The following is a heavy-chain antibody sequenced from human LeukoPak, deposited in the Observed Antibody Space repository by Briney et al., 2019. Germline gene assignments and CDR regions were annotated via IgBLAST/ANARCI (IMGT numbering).Heavy chain of an antibody. CDR1: GGSISSGSYY. J-gene: IGHJ5*02. CDR3: ATSSGYYYERGITNNWFDP. D-gene: IGHD3-22*01. Sequence: SQTLSLTCTVSGGSISSGSYYWSWIRQPAGKGLEWIGRIYTSGSTNYNPSLKSRVTISVDTSKNQFSLKLSSVTAADTAVYYCATSSGYYYERGITNNWFDPWGQGTLVTVSS. CDR2: IYTSGST. V-gene: IGHV4-61*02.